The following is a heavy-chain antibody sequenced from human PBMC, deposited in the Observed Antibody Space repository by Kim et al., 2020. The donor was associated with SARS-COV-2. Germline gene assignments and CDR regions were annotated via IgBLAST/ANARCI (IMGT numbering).Heavy chain of an antibody. CDR1: GFTFSSYA. CDR2: ISGSGGST. V-gene: IGHV3-23*01. CDR3: APPRMEWLVPGAFDY. Sequence: GGSLRLSCAASGFTFSSYAMSWVRQAPGKGLEWVSAISGSGGSTYYADSVKGRFTISRDNSKNTLYLQMNSLRAEDTAVYYCAPPRMEWLVPGAFDYWGQGTLVTVSS. D-gene: IGHD6-19*01. J-gene: IGHJ4*02.